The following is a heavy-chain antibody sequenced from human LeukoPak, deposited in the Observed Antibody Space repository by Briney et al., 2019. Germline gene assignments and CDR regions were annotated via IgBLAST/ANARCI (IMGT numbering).Heavy chain of an antibody. CDR3: ARQYYDESRVYRPIDF. J-gene: IGHJ4*02. V-gene: IGHV3-7*01. CDR1: GFTFSAHW. CDR2: IKQDGSRK. Sequence: GGSLRLSCAASGFTFSAHWMSWVRQAPGKGREWGANIKQDGSRKFYVDSLMCRFTISRDNAKNSLYLQMGSLRAEDTAVYYCARQYYDESRVYRPIDFWGQGTLVTVSS. D-gene: IGHD3-22*01.